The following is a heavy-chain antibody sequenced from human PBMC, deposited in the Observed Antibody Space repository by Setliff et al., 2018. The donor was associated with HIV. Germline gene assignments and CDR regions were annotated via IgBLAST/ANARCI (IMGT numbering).Heavy chain of an antibody. CDR1: GFTFSTYS. V-gene: IGHV3-21*01. J-gene: IGHJ4*02. Sequence: GESLKISCAASGFTFSTYSMNWVRQAPGKGLEWVSSISSSSSYIYYADSVKGRFTISRDNAKNSLYLQMNSLRAEDTAIYYCARDWRSGYDLNFDYWGQGTLVTVS. CDR2: ISSSSSYI. CDR3: ARDWRSGYDLNFDY. D-gene: IGHD5-12*01.